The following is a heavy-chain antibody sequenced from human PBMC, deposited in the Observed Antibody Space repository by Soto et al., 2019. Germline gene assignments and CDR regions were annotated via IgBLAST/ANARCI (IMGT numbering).Heavy chain of an antibody. V-gene: IGHV1-69*06. CDR2: IIPIFGTA. J-gene: IGHJ6*02. D-gene: IGHD2-2*01. Sequence: GISVKVSCKASGGALGSCAISWVRQAPGQGLEWMGGIIPIFGTANYAQKFQGRVPITADKSTSTAYMELSSLKSEDTAGYYCARDPLGVVGQSGYDYGMDVWGQGTTVTAP. CDR1: GGALGSCA. CDR3: ARDPLGVVGQSGYDYGMDV.